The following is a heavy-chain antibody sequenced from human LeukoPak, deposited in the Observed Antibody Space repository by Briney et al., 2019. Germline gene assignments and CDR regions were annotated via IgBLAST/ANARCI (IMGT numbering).Heavy chain of an antibody. Sequence: SETLSLTCTVSGGSISSSSYYWGWIRQPPGKGLEWIGSIYYSGSTYYNPSLKSRVTISVDTSKNQFSLKLSSVTAADTAVYYCARTKGVITHYYYYGMDVWGQGTTVTVSS. V-gene: IGHV4-39*07. D-gene: IGHD3-16*02. J-gene: IGHJ6*02. CDR3: ARTKGVITHYYYYGMDV. CDR1: GGSISSSSYY. CDR2: IYYSGST.